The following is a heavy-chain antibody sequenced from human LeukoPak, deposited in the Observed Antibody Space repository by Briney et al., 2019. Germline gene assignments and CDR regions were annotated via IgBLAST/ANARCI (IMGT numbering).Heavy chain of an antibody. D-gene: IGHD5-18*01. Sequence: GGSLRLSCAASGFTFSSYAMSWVRQAPGKGLEWVSYISSSGSTIYYADSVKGRFTISRDNAKNSLYLQMNSLRAEDTAVYYCAKDDRIQTRRYSYNYWGQGTLVTVSS. V-gene: IGHV3-48*04. CDR1: GFTFSSYA. CDR3: AKDDRIQTRRYSYNY. CDR2: ISSSGSTI. J-gene: IGHJ4*02.